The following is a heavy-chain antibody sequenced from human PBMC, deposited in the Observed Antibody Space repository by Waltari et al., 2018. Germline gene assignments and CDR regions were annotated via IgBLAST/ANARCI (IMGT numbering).Heavy chain of an antibody. CDR2: ISTASGNP. CDR3: ARDRVVGATDWGY. D-gene: IGHD1-26*01. Sequence: QVQLVQSGSELKKPGASVQIACKASGYTFTNFDVDWVRQAHGEGLEWMGWISTASGNPTYARDFTGRFVFSLDTSVSTAYLQITSLKAEDTALYFCARDRVVGATDWGYGGQGTLVTVST. V-gene: IGHV7-4-1*02. CDR1: GYTFTNFD. J-gene: IGHJ4*02.